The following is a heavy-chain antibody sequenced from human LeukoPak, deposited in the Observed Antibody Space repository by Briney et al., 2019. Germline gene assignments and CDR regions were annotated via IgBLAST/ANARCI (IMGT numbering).Heavy chain of an antibody. D-gene: IGHD5-18*01. CDR3: AKDKGGYSYGYPDY. J-gene: IGHJ4*02. CDR1: GFTFSSYG. Sequence: GGSLRLSCAASGFTFSSYGMRWVRQAPGKGLEWVAVISYDGSNKYYADSVKGRFTISRDNSKNTLYLQMNSLRAEDTAVYYCAKDKGGYSYGYPDYWGQGTLVTVSS. V-gene: IGHV3-30*18. CDR2: ISYDGSNK.